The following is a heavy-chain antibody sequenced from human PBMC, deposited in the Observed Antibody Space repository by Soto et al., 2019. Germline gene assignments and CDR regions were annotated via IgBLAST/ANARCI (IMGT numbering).Heavy chain of an antibody. Sequence: QVQLVQSGAEVKKPGASVKVSCKASGYTFTNFGISWVRQAPGQGLEWMGWISAYNGNTNYAQNFQGRVTMTTDTSTSTAYMEMRSLRSEATAVDDGASGGTPLDYWGQGTLVTVSA. CDR2: ISAYNGNT. CDR1: GYTFTNFG. CDR3: ASGGTPLDY. J-gene: IGHJ4*02. V-gene: IGHV1-18*01. D-gene: IGHD3-16*01.